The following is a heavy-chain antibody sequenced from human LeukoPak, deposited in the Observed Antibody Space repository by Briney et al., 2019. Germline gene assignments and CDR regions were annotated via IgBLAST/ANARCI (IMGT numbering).Heavy chain of an antibody. D-gene: IGHD3-22*01. CDR1: GYTFTSYG. V-gene: IGHV1-18*01. CDR3: ARAVGSPYYYDSSGYYGN. J-gene: IGHJ4*02. Sequence: ASVKVSCKASGYTFTSYGISWVRQAPGQGLEWMGWISAYNGNTNYAQGLQGRVTMTTDTSTSTAYMELRSLRSDDTAVYYCARAVGSPYYYDSSGYYGNWGQGTLVTVSS. CDR2: ISAYNGNT.